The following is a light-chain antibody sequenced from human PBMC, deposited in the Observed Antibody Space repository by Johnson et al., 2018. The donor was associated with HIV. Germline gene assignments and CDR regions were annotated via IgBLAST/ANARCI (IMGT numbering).Light chain of an antibody. CDR1: SSNIGNNY. Sequence: QAVLTQPPSVSAAPGQKVTISCSGSSSNIGNNYVSWYQQLPGTAPKLLIYENNKRPSGIPDRFSGSKSGTSATLGITGLQTGDEADYYCGTWDSSLSPGEFVFGTGTKVTVL. V-gene: IGLV1-51*02. CDR2: ENN. J-gene: IGLJ1*01. CDR3: GTWDSSLSPGEFV.